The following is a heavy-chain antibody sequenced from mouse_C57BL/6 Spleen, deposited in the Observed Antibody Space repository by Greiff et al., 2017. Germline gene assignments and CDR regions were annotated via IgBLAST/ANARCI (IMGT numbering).Heavy chain of an antibody. J-gene: IGHJ4*01. CDR2: IYPGDGDT. V-gene: IGHV1-82*01. D-gene: IGHD1-1*02. CDR3: ARYGGKAMDY. CDR1: GYAFSSSW. Sequence: QVQLQQSGPELVKPGASVKISCKASGYAFSSSWMNWVKQRPGKGLEWIGRIYPGDGDTNYNGKFKGKATLTADKSSSTAYMQLSSLTSEDSAVYFCARYGGKAMDYWGQGTSVTVSS.